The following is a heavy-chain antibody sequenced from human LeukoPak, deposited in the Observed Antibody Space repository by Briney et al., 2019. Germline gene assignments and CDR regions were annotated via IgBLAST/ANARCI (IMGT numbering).Heavy chain of an antibody. CDR3: ARDYPRIAAAADY. J-gene: IGHJ4*02. CDR2: IYYSGST. D-gene: IGHD6-13*01. Sequence: SETLSLTNTVSGGAISSYCWSWIRQPPGNGLKWIGYIYYSGSTNYNPSLQSRVTISVDTSKNQFSLKLSSVTAADTAVYYCARDYPRIAAAADYWGQGTLVTVSS. CDR1: GGAISSYC. V-gene: IGHV4-59*01.